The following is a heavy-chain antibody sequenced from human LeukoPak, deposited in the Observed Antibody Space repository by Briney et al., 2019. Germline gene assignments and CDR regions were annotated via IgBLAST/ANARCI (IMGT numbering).Heavy chain of an antibody. Sequence: SETLSLTCAVYGGTFSGYYWSWIRQPPGKGLEWIGEINDSGSTKYNPSLKRRVTISVDTSKNQFSLKLSSVTAADTAMYYCARASPEGGYYPSGSPLPVDYWGQGTLVTVSS. CDR3: ARASPEGGYYPSGSPLPVDY. J-gene: IGHJ4*02. CDR2: INDSGST. CDR1: GGTFSGYY. V-gene: IGHV4-34*01. D-gene: IGHD3-10*01.